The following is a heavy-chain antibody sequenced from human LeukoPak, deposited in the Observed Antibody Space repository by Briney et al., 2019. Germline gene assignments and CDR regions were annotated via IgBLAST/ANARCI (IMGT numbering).Heavy chain of an antibody. D-gene: IGHD3-22*01. CDR3: ARGGPRYYYDSSGYFNFDY. J-gene: IGHJ4*02. CDR1: GFTFSSYW. V-gene: IGHV3-7*01. CDR2: IKQDGSEK. Sequence: PGGSLRLSCAASGFTFSSYWMSWVRQAPGKGLEWVANIKQDGSEKYYVGSVKGRFTISRDNAKNSLYLQMNSLRAEDTAVYYCARGGPRYYYDSSGYFNFDYWGQGTLVTVSS.